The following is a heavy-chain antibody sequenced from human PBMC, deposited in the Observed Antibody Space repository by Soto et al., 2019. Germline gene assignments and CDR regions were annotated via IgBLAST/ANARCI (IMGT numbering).Heavy chain of an antibody. CDR1: GYTFTSYG. Sequence: VASVKVSCKASGYTFTSYGISWVRQAPGQGLEWMGWISAYNGNTNYAQKLQGRVTMTTDTSTSTAYMELRSLRSDDTAVYYCARDPRRIMITFGGVIVPFGYWGQGTLVTVSS. CDR3: ARDPRRIMITFGGVIVPFGY. J-gene: IGHJ4*02. D-gene: IGHD3-16*02. V-gene: IGHV1-18*01. CDR2: ISAYNGNT.